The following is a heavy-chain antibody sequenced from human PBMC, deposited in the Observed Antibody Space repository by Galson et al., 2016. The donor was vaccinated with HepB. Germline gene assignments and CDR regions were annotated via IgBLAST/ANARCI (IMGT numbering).Heavy chain of an antibody. J-gene: IGHJ2*01. CDR1: GFSLGNYW. CDR2: IKKDGSEI. CDR3: TRGFDL. Sequence: SLRLSCAASGFSLGNYWMNWARQAPGKGLEWLANIKKDGSEINYVDSVKGRFTISRDNAKNSLFLQMNTLRVEDTAVYYCTRGFDLWGRGTRVTVSS. V-gene: IGHV3-7*04.